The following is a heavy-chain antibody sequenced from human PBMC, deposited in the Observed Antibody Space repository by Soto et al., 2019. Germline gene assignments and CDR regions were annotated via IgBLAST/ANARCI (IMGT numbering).Heavy chain of an antibody. Sequence: GSLRLSCAASGFTFSSYEMNWVRQAPGKGLEWVSYISSSGSTIYYADSVKGRFTISRDNAKNSLYLQMNSLRAEDTAVYYCARDPDYYDSKAGWFDPWGQGTLVTVSS. J-gene: IGHJ5*02. CDR2: ISSSGSTI. D-gene: IGHD3-22*01. V-gene: IGHV3-48*03. CDR1: GFTFSSYE. CDR3: ARDPDYYDSKAGWFDP.